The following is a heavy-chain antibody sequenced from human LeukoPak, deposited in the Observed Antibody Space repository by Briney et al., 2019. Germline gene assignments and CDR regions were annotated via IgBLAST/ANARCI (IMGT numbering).Heavy chain of an antibody. D-gene: IGHD3-10*01. CDR1: DGSINSYF. V-gene: IGHV4-4*07. Sequence: PSETLSLTCTVSDGSINSYFWSWIRQPAGKGLEYIGRIYASGSTNYNPSLKSRVTMSVDTSKNQFSLKLTSVTAADTAVYYCARGAMVRGVPFDPWGQGTLVTVSS. CDR2: IYASGST. J-gene: IGHJ5*02. CDR3: ARGAMVRGVPFDP.